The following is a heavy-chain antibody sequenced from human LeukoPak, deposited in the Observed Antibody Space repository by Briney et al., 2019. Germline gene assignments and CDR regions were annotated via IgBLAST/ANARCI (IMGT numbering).Heavy chain of an antibody. J-gene: IGHJ4*02. CDR2: IYSGGST. D-gene: IGHD3-3*01. V-gene: IGHV3-53*01. CDR1: GFTVSSNY. CDR3: ASVTIFGVVIID. Sequence: GGSLRLSCAASGFTVSSNYMSWVRQAPGKGLEWVSVIYSGGSTYYADSVKGRFTISRDNSKNTLYLQMNSLRAEDTAVYYCASVTIFGVVIIDWGQGTLVTVSS.